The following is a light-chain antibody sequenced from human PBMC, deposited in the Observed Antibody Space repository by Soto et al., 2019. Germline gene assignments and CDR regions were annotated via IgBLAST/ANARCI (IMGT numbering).Light chain of an antibody. Sequence: LTQPASVSGSPGQSITISCTGTSGDVGGSNSVSWYQHHPGKAPKLMIYDVNNRPSGVSNRFSGSKSGNTASLTISGLQPDDEADYYCSSYTSISTLVFGGGTKVTVL. V-gene: IGLV2-14*01. CDR1: SGDVGGSNS. J-gene: IGLJ3*02. CDR2: DVN. CDR3: SSYTSISTLV.